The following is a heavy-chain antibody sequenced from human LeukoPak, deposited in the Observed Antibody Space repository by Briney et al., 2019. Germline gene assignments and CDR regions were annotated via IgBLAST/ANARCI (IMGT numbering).Heavy chain of an antibody. Sequence: PGGSLRLSCVVSGFSFSNYGMSWVRQAPGKGLEWVSAISGTGDSTYYADSVKGRFTISRDNSKNTLYLQMNSLRAEDTALYYCAKKPREHSSGWDTPYFDHWGQGTLVTVSS. CDR1: GFSFSNYG. CDR3: AKKPREHSSGWDTPYFDH. J-gene: IGHJ4*02. CDR2: ISGTGDST. D-gene: IGHD6-19*01. V-gene: IGHV3-23*01.